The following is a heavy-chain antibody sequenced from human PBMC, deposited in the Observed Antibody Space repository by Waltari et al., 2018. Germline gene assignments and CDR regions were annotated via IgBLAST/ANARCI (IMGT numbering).Heavy chain of an antibody. CDR3: AKGKQQLGTGGYNWFDP. CDR2: IIPIFGTA. CDR1: GGTFSSYA. D-gene: IGHD6-13*01. Sequence: QVQLVQSGAEVKKPGSSVKVSCKASGGTFSSYAISWVRQAPGQGLEWMGGIIPIFGTANYAQKVQGRVTMTRDTSISTAYMELSRLRSDDTAVYYCAKGKQQLGTGGYNWFDPWGQGTLVTVSS. J-gene: IGHJ5*02. V-gene: IGHV1-69*05.